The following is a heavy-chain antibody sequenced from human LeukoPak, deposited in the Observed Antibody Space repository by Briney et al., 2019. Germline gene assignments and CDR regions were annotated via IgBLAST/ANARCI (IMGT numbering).Heavy chain of an antibody. CDR1: GSTFSSYA. J-gene: IGHJ3*02. Sequence: SVKVSCKASGSTFSSYAISWVLQAPGQGLEWMGGIIPIFGTANYAQKFQGRVTITADESTSTAYMELSSLRSEDTAVYYCARGYCSGGSCYADAFDIWGQGTMVTVSS. CDR2: IIPIFGTA. V-gene: IGHV1-69*01. D-gene: IGHD2-15*01. CDR3: ARGYCSGGSCYADAFDI.